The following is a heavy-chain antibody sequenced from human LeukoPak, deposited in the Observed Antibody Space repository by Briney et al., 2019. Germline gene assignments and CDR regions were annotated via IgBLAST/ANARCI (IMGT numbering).Heavy chain of an antibody. Sequence: GKSQRLSCAASGFTFSGYPIHWVRQAPGKGLEWVAVISYDGSNKYYADSVKGRFTISRDNSKNTLYLQMNSLRAEDTAVYYCAKVSGGGLYYDGMDVWGQGTTVTVSS. CDR1: GFTFSGYP. CDR3: AKVSGGGLYYDGMDV. CDR2: ISYDGSNK. D-gene: IGHD1-14*01. V-gene: IGHV3-30-3*02. J-gene: IGHJ6*02.